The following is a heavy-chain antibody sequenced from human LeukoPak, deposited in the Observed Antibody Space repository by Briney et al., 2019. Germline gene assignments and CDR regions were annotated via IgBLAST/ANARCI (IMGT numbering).Heavy chain of an antibody. D-gene: IGHD4-17*01. J-gene: IGHJ4*02. CDR1: RFTFSDYW. Sequence: GGSLRLSCAASRFTFSDYWMHWVRQAPGKGLVRVSRINRDGGGTTYADSVKGRFTISRDNAKNTLYLQMNSLRAEDTAVYFCARVAYGDYGVFDYWGQGTLVTVSS. CDR3: ARVAYGDYGVFDY. V-gene: IGHV3-74*01. CDR2: INRDGGGT.